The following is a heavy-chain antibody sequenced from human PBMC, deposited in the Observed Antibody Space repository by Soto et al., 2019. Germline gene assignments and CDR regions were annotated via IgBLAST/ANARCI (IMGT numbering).Heavy chain of an antibody. Sequence: SVKVSCKASGGTLSSYAISWVRQAPGQGLEWMGGIIPIFGTANYAQKFQGRVTITADESTSTAYMELSSLRSEDTAVYYCARKKYRRPSYYYGLDVWGQGTTVTVSS. D-gene: IGHD3-16*02. J-gene: IGHJ6*02. CDR3: ARKKYRRPSYYYGLDV. V-gene: IGHV1-69*13. CDR1: GGTLSSYA. CDR2: IIPIFGTA.